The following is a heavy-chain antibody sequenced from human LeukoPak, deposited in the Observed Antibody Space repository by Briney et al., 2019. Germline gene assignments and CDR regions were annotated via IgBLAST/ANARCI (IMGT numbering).Heavy chain of an antibody. CDR3: ARKISGGGSRWFDP. CDR2: IYHSGST. Sequence: PSGTLSLTCAVSGGSISSGNWWCWVRQPPGKGLEWIGEIYHSGSTNYNPSLKSRVTISVDKPKNQFSLKLSSVTAPDTTVYQSARKISGGGSRWFDPWGQGTLVTVSS. D-gene: IGHD3-10*01. CDR1: GGSISSGNW. J-gene: IGHJ5*02. V-gene: IGHV4-4*02.